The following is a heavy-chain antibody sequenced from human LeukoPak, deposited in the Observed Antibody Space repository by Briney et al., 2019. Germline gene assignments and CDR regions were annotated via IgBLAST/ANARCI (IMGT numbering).Heavy chain of an antibody. CDR3: ASFYYGSGSRYDAFDI. Sequence: SETLSLTCTVSGGSISSGDYYWSWIRQPPGKGLEWIGYIYYSGSTYYNPSLKSRVTISVDTSKNQFSLKLSSVTAADTAVYYCASFYYGSGSRYDAFDIWGQGTMVTVSS. CDR2: IYYSGST. CDR1: GGSISSGDYY. D-gene: IGHD3-10*01. V-gene: IGHV4-30-4*01. J-gene: IGHJ3*02.